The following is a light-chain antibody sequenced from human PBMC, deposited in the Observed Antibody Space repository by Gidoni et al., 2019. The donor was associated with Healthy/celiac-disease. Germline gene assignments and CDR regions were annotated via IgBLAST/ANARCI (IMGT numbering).Light chain of an antibody. CDR3: QQYYSFPWT. CDR2: AAS. CDR1: QCISSY. V-gene: IGKV1D-8*01. Sequence: VIWMTQYPSLLSASTGDRVTISCRMSQCISSYLAWYQQKPGKAPELLIYAASTLQSGVPSRFSGSGSGTDFTLTISCLQSEDFATYYCQQYYSFPWTFGQGTKVEIK. J-gene: IGKJ1*01.